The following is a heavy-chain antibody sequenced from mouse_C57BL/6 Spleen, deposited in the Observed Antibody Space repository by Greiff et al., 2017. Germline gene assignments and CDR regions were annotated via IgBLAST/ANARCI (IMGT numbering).Heavy chain of an antibody. D-gene: IGHD2-5*01. J-gene: IGHJ4*01. CDR1: GFSLTSYG. V-gene: IGHV2-5*01. CDR2: IWRGGST. Sequence: VQLQQSGPGLVQPSQSLSITCTVSGFSLTSYGVHWVRQSPGKGLEWLGVIWRGGSTDYNAAFMSRLSITKDNSKSQVFFKMNSLQADDTAIYYCAKTLYYSNSYYAIDYWGQGTSVTVSS. CDR3: AKTLYYSNSYYAIDY.